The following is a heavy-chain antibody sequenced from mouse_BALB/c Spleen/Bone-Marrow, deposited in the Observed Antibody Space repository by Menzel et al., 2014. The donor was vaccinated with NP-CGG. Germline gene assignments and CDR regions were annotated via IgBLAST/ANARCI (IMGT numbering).Heavy chain of an antibody. Sequence: DVQLQESGGGLVKSGGSLKLSCAASGLTFSNYGMSWVRQTPEKRLEWVATISGGGSYTFYSDSVKGRFTISRDNAKNNLYLQLSSLRSEDTALYYCARHAYYDQTEVSFVYWGQGTLVTVSA. CDR3: ARHAYYDQTEVSFVY. V-gene: IGHV5-9-2*01. CDR2: ISGGGSYT. CDR1: GLTFSNYG. J-gene: IGHJ3*01. D-gene: IGHD2-4*01.